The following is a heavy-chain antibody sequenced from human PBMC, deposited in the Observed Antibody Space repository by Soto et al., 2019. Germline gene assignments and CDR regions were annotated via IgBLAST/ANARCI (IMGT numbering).Heavy chain of an antibody. D-gene: IGHD3-9*01. Sequence: SQTLSLTCTVSGGSIGSRGFYWSWIRQHPGKGLEWIGYIYYSGSTYYNPSLKSRVTISVDTSKNQCSLKLSSVTAADTAVYYCARAVYDILSYYYGMDVWGQGTTVTVSS. CDR1: GGSIGSRGFY. V-gene: IGHV4-31*03. J-gene: IGHJ6*02. CDR3: ARAVYDILSYYYGMDV. CDR2: IYYSGST.